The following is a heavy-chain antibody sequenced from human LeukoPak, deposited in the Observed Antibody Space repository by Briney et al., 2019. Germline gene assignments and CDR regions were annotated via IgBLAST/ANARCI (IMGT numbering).Heavy chain of an antibody. CDR3: ARAGFELGEFDC. Sequence: GGSLRLSCAASGFTFSSYWMSWVRQAPGKRLDWVSVIHSGGSTYHADSVKGRFTISRDNSKNTLYLQMNSLRAEDTAVYYCARAGFELGEFDCWGQGTLVTVSS. CDR2: IHSGGST. V-gene: IGHV3-66*01. J-gene: IGHJ4*02. CDR1: GFTFSSYW. D-gene: IGHD3-16*01.